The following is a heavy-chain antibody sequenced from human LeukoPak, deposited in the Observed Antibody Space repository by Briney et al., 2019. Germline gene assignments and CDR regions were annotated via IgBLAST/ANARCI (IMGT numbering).Heavy chain of an antibody. D-gene: IGHD2-2*01. CDR2: INHSGST. J-gene: IGHJ1*01. CDR1: GGSISSSSYY. Sequence: SETLSLTCTVSGGSISSSSYYWGWIRQPPGKGLEWIGEINHSGSTNYNPSLKSRVTISVDTSKNQFSLKLSSVTAADTAVYYCARGPIVVVPAATRPFQHWGQGTLVTVSS. CDR3: ARGPIVVVPAATRPFQH. V-gene: IGHV4-39*07.